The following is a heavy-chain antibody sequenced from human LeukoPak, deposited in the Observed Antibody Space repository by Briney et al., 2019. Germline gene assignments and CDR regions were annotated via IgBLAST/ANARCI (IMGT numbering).Heavy chain of an antibody. V-gene: IGHV3-21*01. J-gene: IGHJ4*02. CDR2: ISSGSTYI. CDR3: ARDLGSGYVFFDY. D-gene: IGHD5-12*01. CDR1: GFTFCSYR. Sequence: GGSLRLFCAASGFTFCSYRMNWVRPAPGRALEWVSSISSGSTYINYADSVKGRFTISRDNAKNSLYLQMNSLRAEDTAVYYCARDLGSGYVFFDYWGQGTLVTVSS.